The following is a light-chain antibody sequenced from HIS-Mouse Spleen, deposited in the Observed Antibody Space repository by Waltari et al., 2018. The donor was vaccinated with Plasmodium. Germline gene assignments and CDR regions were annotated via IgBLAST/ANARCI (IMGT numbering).Light chain of an antibody. J-gene: IGKJ3*01. Sequence: EIVMTQSPATLSVSPGERATLSCRASQSVSSNLAWYQQKPGQAPRLLIYAASTRATGIPARFSGSGSVTEFTLSISSLQSEDFAVYYCQQYNNWSFTFGPGTKVDIK. CDR2: AAS. CDR1: QSVSSN. V-gene: IGKV3-15*01. CDR3: QQYNNWSFT.